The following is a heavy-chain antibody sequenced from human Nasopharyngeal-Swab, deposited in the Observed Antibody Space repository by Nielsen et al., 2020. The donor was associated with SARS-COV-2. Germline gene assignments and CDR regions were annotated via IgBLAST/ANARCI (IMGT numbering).Heavy chain of an antibody. V-gene: IGHV1-3*01. D-gene: IGHD6-13*01. Sequence: ASVKVSCKASGYTFTSYAMHWVRQAPGQRLEWMGWINAGNGNTKYSQKFQGRVTITRDTSASTAYMELSSLRSEDTAVYYCARGIAAAGTIDYWGQGTLVTVSP. J-gene: IGHJ4*02. CDR3: ARGIAAAGTIDY. CDR1: GYTFTSYA. CDR2: INAGNGNT.